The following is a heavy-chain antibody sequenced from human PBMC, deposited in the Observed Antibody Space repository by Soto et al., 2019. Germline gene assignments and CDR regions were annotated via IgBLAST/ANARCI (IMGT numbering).Heavy chain of an antibody. CDR2: ISYDGSNK. CDR1: GFTFSSYA. D-gene: IGHD1-7*01. J-gene: IGHJ4*02. V-gene: IGHV3-30-3*01. CDR3: ARDQGDNWNYGCDY. Sequence: QVQLVESGGGVVQPGRSLRLSCAASGFTFSSYAMHWVRQAPGKGLEWVAVISYDGSNKYYADSVKGRFTISRDNSKNTLYLQMNSLRAEDTAVYYCARDQGDNWNYGCDYWGQGPLVTVSS.